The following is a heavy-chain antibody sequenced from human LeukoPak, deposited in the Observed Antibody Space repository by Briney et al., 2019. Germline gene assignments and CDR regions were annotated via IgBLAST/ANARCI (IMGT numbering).Heavy chain of an antibody. V-gene: IGHV4-34*01. Sequence: SETLSLTCAVSGGSFSGYWWSWLRPPPGEGLEWFATIYYTGSTYYNPSLKSRLAISLDTSKNQFSLKLSSVTAADTAVYYCARDRVDTAMIYFDYWGQGALVSVSS. CDR1: GGSFSGYW. CDR3: ARDRVDTAMIYFDY. J-gene: IGHJ4*02. CDR2: IYYTGST. D-gene: IGHD5-18*01.